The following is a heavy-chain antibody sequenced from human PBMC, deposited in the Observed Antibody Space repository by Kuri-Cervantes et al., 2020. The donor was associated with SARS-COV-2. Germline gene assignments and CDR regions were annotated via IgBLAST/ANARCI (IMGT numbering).Heavy chain of an antibody. CDR2: INPNSGGT. Sequence: KISCKASGYTFTGYYMQWVRQAPGQGLEWMGRINPNSGGTNYAQKFQGRVTMTRDTSISTAYMEPSRLRSDDTAVYYCARDPSGLDAFDIWGQGTMVTVSS. CDR1: GYTFTGYY. V-gene: IGHV1-2*06. CDR3: ARDPSGLDAFDI. J-gene: IGHJ3*02. D-gene: IGHD6-19*01.